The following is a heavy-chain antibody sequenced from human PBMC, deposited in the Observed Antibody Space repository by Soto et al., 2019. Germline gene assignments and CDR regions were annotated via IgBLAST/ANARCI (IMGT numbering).Heavy chain of an antibody. D-gene: IGHD3-10*01. CDR2: LHADGIKY. CDR3: ARTGPGPQNYRLSDMDV. Sequence: AGGTLRLSCSASGFSFTTSDIHWVRQAPGKGLEWVASLHADGIKYTLADSVRGRFTVSGDTSKNTIYLQMSGLTDADTALYFCARTGPGPQNYRLSDMDVWGPGTRVTVSS. V-gene: IGHV3-30*02. J-gene: IGHJ6*02. CDR1: GFSFTTSD.